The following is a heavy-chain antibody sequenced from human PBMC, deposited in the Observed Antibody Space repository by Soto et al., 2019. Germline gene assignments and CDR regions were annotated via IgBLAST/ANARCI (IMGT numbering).Heavy chain of an antibody. CDR2: IYYSGST. V-gene: IGHV4-59*01. Sequence: PSETLSLTCTVSGGSISSYYWSWIRQPPGKGLEWIGYIYYSGSTNYNPSLKSRATISVDTSKNQFSLKLSSVTAADTAVYYCARVGPFPGIAAAGHFDYWGQGTLVTVSS. J-gene: IGHJ4*02. CDR1: GGSISSYY. D-gene: IGHD6-13*01. CDR3: ARVGPFPGIAAAGHFDY.